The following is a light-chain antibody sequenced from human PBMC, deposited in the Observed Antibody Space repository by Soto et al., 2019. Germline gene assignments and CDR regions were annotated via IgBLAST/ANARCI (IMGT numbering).Light chain of an antibody. Sequence: IVMTQTPLSLSVTPGQPASISCKSSQSLLQSDGNTYLYWYLQKPGQPPQLLIYAVSNRFSGVPDRCSGSGSGTEFTLTISSLQTDDFATYYCQQYSSHWTFGEGTKV. J-gene: IGKJ1*01. CDR3: QQYSSHWT. V-gene: IGKV2D-29*01. CDR1: QSLLQSDGNTY. CDR2: AVS.